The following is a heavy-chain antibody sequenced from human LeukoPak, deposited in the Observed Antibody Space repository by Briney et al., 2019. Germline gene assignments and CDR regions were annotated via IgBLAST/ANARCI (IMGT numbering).Heavy chain of an antibody. D-gene: IGHD2-15*01. CDR2: ISYDGSNK. V-gene: IGHV3-30*04. CDR1: GFTFSSYA. CDR3: AREPMYAALYY. Sequence: GRSLRLSCAASGFTFSSYAMHWVRQAPGKGLEWVAVISYDGSNKYYADSVKGRFTISRDNSKNTLYLQMNSLRAEDTAVYYCAREPMYAALYYWGQGTLVTVSS. J-gene: IGHJ4*02.